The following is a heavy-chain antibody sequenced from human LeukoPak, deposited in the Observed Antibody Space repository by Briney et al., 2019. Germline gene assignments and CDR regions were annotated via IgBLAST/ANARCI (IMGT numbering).Heavy chain of an antibody. CDR3: ARGKYYYGSGSYFFNWFDP. CDR1: GFTVSSNY. CDR2: IYSGGST. J-gene: IGHJ5*02. Sequence: GGSLRLSCAASGFTVSSNYMSWVRQAPGKGLEGVSVIYSGGSTYYADSVKGRFTISRDNSKNTLYLQMNSLRAEDTAVYYCARGKYYYGSGSYFFNWFDPWGQGTLVTVSS. D-gene: IGHD3-10*01. V-gene: IGHV3-53*01.